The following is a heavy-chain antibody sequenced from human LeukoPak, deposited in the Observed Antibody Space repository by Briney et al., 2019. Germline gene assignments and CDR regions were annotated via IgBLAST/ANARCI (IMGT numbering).Heavy chain of an antibody. CDR2: INSDGSST. D-gene: IGHD6-13*01. V-gene: IGHV3-74*01. J-gene: IGHJ6*04. CDR1: RFTFSSYW. CDR3: ARGGAVAGIMDV. Sequence: GGSLRLSFAASRFTFSSYWMHWVRQAQGKGLVWVSRINSDGSSTTYADSVKGRFTISRDNAKNTLYLQMNSLRAEDTAVYYCARGGAVAGIMDVWGKGTTVTVSS.